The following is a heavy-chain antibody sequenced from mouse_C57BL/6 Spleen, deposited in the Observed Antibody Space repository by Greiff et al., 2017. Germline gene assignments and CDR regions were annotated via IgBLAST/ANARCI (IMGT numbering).Heavy chain of an antibody. CDR2: IWSGGST. V-gene: IGHV2-2*01. Sequence: FSLTSYGVHWVRQSPGKGLEWLGVIWSGGSTDYNAAFISRLSISKDNSKSQVFFKMNSLQADDTAIYYCARNNYGSSCDVWGTGTTVTVSS. CDR1: FSLTSYG. D-gene: IGHD1-1*01. J-gene: IGHJ1*03. CDR3: ARNNYGSSCDV.